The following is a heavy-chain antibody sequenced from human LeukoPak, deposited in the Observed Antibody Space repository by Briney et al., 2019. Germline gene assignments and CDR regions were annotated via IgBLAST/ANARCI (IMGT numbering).Heavy chain of an antibody. CDR1: GFTFSSYP. V-gene: IGHV3-64*02. CDR2: ISSNGGST. CDR3: ARDTAMADPNWFDP. Sequence: GGSLRLSCAASGFTFSSYPMHWVRQAPGKGLEYVSAISSNGGSTYYADSVKGRFTISRDNSKNTLYLQMGSLRTEDMAVYYCARDTAMADPNWFDPWGQGTLVTVSS. J-gene: IGHJ5*02. D-gene: IGHD5-18*01.